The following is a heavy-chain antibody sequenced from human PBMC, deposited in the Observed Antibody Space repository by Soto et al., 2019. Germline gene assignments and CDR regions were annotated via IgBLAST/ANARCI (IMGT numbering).Heavy chain of an antibody. CDR3: AREKGYCSGGSCQTGHMDV. D-gene: IGHD2-15*01. J-gene: IGHJ6*02. V-gene: IGHV1-46*01. Sequence: GASVKVSCKASGYTFTSYYMHWVRQAPGQGLEWMGIINPSGGSTSYAQKFQGRVTMTRDTSTSTVYMELSSLRSEDTAVYYCAREKGYCSGGSCQTGHMDVWGQGTTVTVSS. CDR1: GYTFTSYY. CDR2: INPSGGST.